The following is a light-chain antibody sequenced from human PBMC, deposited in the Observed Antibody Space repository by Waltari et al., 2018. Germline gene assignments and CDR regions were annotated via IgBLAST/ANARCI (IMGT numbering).Light chain of an antibody. CDR2: DDS. J-gene: IGLJ2*01. V-gene: IGLV3-21*03. Sequence: SYVLTQPPSVSVAPGKTARITCGGNNIGSKSVHWYQQKPGQAPVLVVYDDSDRPSGIPGRFSGYNSGNPATLTISRVEAGDEADYYCQVWDSSSDHVVFGGGTKLTVL. CDR1: NIGSKS. CDR3: QVWDSSSDHVV.